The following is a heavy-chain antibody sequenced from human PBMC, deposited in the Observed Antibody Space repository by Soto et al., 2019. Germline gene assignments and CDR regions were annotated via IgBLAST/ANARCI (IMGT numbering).Heavy chain of an antibody. V-gene: IGHV5-10-1*01. CDR3: ARQIYDSDTGPNFQYYFDS. CDR1: GYSFAGYW. D-gene: IGHD3-22*01. Sequence: GEPLKISCKGSGYSFAGYWITWVRQKPGKGHEWMGRIDPSDSQTYYSPSFRGHVTISATKSITTVFLQWSSLRASDTAMYYCARQIYDSDTGPNFQYYFDSWGQGTPVTVSS. J-gene: IGHJ4*02. CDR2: IDPSDSQT.